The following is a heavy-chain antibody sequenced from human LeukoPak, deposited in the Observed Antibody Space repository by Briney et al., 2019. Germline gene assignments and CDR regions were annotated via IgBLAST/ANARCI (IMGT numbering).Heavy chain of an antibody. Sequence: SETLSLTCAVYGGSFSGYYWSWIRQPPGKGLEWIGEINHSGSTNYNPSLKSRVTISVDTSKNQFSLKLSSVTAADTAVYYCARTGDDSSGNYGSSLDYWGQGTLVTVSS. V-gene: IGHV4-34*01. D-gene: IGHD3-22*01. CDR1: GGSFSGYY. J-gene: IGHJ4*02. CDR3: ARTGDDSSGNYGSSLDY. CDR2: INHSGST.